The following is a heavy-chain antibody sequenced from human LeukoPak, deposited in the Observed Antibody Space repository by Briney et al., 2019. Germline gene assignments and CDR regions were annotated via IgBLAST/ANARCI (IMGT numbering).Heavy chain of an antibody. D-gene: IGHD2-15*01. V-gene: IGHV3-48*03. CDR1: GFTFSSYP. J-gene: IGHJ4*02. CDR2: ISSSGNTI. CDR3: ARVFQSIALDY. Sequence: GGSLRLSCAASGFTFSSYPLNWVRQAPGKGLEWVSYISSSGNTIYYADSVKGRFTISGDNAKNSLYLQMNNLRAEDTAVYYCARVFQSIALDYWGQGTLVTVSS.